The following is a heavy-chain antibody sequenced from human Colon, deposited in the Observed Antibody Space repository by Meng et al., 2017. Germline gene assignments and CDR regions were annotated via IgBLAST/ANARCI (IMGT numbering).Heavy chain of an antibody. D-gene: IGHD3-10*01. CDR1: GDSVSSNRAL. CDR2: TYYRSEWQN. V-gene: IGHV6-1*01. CDR3: TTWYGEY. Sequence: QLQQSAPGLVKPHQTLSLTCAISGDSVSSNRALWHWVRQSPSRGLEWLGQTYYRSEWQNHYGVSVKSRITINADTSRNHFSLHLNSVTPEDTAVYYCTTWYGEYWGQGTLVTVSS. J-gene: IGHJ4*02.